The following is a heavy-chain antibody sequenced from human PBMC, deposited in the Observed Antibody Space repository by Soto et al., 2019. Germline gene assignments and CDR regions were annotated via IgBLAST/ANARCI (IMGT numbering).Heavy chain of an antibody. CDR2: IYYSGST. V-gene: IGHV4-31*03. CDR1: GCSISMGGNY. J-gene: IGHJ4*02. D-gene: IGHD4-17*01. CDR3: ARYTFGDPFDY. Sequence: PSATLSLTCPVSGCSISMGGNYSVWIRQHPGKGLEWIGYIYYSGSTDYNPSLKSRVTISVDTFKNQFSLKLSSVTAADTAVYYCARYTFGDPFDYWGPGTLVTVSS.